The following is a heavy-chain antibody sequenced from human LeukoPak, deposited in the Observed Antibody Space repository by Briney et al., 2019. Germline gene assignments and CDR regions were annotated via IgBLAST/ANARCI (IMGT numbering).Heavy chain of an antibody. D-gene: IGHD4-23*01. CDR1: GGTFSNYV. V-gene: IGHV1-69*01. Sequence: SVKVSCKTSGGTFSNYVVSWVRQAPGQGLEWMGGVIPIFGTPNYAQKFQGRVTITADESTSTAYMEMISLRSEDTAVYYCAVTTVVTPLALGYYYPTDVWGQGTTVTVSS. CDR2: VIPIFGTP. CDR3: AVTTVVTPLALGYYYPTDV. J-gene: IGHJ6*02.